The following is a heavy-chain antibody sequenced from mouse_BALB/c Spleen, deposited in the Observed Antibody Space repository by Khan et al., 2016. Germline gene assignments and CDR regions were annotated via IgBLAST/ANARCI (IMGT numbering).Heavy chain of an antibody. Sequence: EVQLQESGPGLVKPSQSLSLTCSVTGYSITSGYYWNWIRQFPGNKLEWMGYISYDGSNNYNPSLKNRISITRDTSKNQFFLKLNSVTTEDPATYYCARDPFYYFGSSYWYFYVWGAGTTVTVSS. CDR1: GYSITSGYY. V-gene: IGHV3-6*02. CDR3: ARDPFYYFGSSYWYFYV. D-gene: IGHD1-1*01. CDR2: ISYDGSN. J-gene: IGHJ1*01.